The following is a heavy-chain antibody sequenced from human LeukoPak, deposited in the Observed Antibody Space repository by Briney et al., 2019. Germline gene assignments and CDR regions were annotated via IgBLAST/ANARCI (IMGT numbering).Heavy chain of an antibody. Sequence: SETLSLTCTVSGGSISSSSYYWGWIRQPPGKGLEWIGSIYYSGSTYYNPSLKSRVTISVDTSKNQFSLKLSSVTAADTAVYYCATREGVVVAAIDGGNWFDPWGQGTLVTVSS. CDR2: IYYSGST. CDR3: ATREGVVVAAIDGGNWFDP. CDR1: GGSISSSSYY. V-gene: IGHV4-39*07. J-gene: IGHJ5*02. D-gene: IGHD2-15*01.